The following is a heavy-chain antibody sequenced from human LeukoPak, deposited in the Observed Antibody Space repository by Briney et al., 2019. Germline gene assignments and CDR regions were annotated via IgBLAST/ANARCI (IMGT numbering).Heavy chain of an antibody. V-gene: IGHV4-39*07. J-gene: IGHJ4*02. CDR1: GVSISSSNSY. CDR3: AREVGSGELCLDY. D-gene: IGHD3-10*01. Sequence: SETLSLTCTVSGVSISSSNSYWGWIRQPPGKGLEWIGSIYYSGSTYYNPSLKSRVTISVDTSKNQFSLKLSSVTAADTAVYYCAREVGSGELCLDYWGQGTLVTVSS. CDR2: IYYSGST.